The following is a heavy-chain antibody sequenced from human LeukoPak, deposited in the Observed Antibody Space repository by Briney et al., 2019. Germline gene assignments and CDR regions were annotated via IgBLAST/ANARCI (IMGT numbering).Heavy chain of an antibody. CDR3: AKEGSGWYYFDY. CDR1: GFTFDDYG. CDR2: INWNGGST. V-gene: IGHV3-20*04. Sequence: GGPLRLSCAASGFTFDDYGMSWVRQAPGKGLEWVSGINWNGGSTGYADSVKGRFTISRDNAKNSLYLQMNSLRAEDTALYYCAKEGSGWYYFDYWGQGTLVTVSS. J-gene: IGHJ4*02. D-gene: IGHD6-19*01.